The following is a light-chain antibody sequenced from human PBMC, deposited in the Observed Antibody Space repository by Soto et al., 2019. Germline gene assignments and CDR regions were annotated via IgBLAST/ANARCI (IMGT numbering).Light chain of an antibody. CDR3: QQYNNWWT. V-gene: IGKV3-15*01. J-gene: IGKJ1*01. CDR2: GAS. Sequence: EIVMTQSPATLSVSPGERATLSCRASQSVNSNLAWYQQKPGQAPRLLISGASTRATGIPARFSGSGSETEFTLTFSSLQSEDFAVYYCQQYNNWWTFGQGTKVE. CDR1: QSVNSN.